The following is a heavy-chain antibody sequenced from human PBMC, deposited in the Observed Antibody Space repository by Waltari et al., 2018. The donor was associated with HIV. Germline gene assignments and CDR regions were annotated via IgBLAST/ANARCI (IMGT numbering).Heavy chain of an antibody. J-gene: IGHJ4*02. D-gene: IGHD3-10*01. CDR1: GYTFTGYH. Sequence: QVQLVQSGAEVKKPGASVKVSCKASGYTFTGYHMHWVRQAPGKGLEWMGWSNPNSGGTNYAQKFKGSVTMTRETSISTAYMELSRLRSDDTAVYYCARDRYYGSGSYEDYWGQGTLVTVSS. V-gene: IGHV1-2*02. CDR3: ARDRYYGSGSYEDY. CDR2: SNPNSGGT.